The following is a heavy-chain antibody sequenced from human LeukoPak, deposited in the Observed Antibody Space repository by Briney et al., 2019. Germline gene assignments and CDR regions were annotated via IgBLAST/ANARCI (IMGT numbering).Heavy chain of an antibody. CDR2: ISYDGSNK. Sequence: GGSLRLSCAASGFTFSSYAMHWVRQAPGKGLEWVAVISYDGSNKYYADSVKGRFTISRDNSKNTLYLQMNSLRAEDTAVYYCARDPQLNVRVQQLVPGTDYWGQGTLVTVSS. CDR1: GFTFSSYA. J-gene: IGHJ4*02. D-gene: IGHD6-13*01. CDR3: ARDPQLNVRVQQLVPGTDY. V-gene: IGHV3-30-3*01.